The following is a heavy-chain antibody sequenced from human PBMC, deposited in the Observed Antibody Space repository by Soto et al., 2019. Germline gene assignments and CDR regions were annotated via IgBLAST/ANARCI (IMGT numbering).Heavy chain of an antibody. CDR1: GGSISSSSYY. CDR2: IYYSGST. Sequence: QLQLQESGPGLVKPSETLSLTCTVSGGSISSSSYYWGWIRQPPGKGLEWIGSIYYSGSTYYNPSLKSRVTISVDTSKKQFSLKLSSVTAADTAVYYCARHYDYIWGSYSYWGQGTLVTVSS. J-gene: IGHJ4*02. V-gene: IGHV4-39*01. D-gene: IGHD3-16*01. CDR3: ARHYDYIWGSYSY.